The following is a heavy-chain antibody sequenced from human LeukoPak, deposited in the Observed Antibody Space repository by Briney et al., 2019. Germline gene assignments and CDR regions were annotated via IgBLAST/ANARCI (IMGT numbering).Heavy chain of an antibody. Sequence: GGSLRLSCAASGFTFDDYGMSWVRQAPGKGLEWVSGISGSGRSTGYADSVKGRFTISRDNAKNSLYLQMNSLRAEDTALYYCARVPHYYGSGTYLSYFDYWGQGTLVTVSS. CDR1: GFTFDDYG. V-gene: IGHV3-20*04. D-gene: IGHD3-10*01. CDR2: ISGSGRST. J-gene: IGHJ4*02. CDR3: ARVPHYYGSGTYLSYFDY.